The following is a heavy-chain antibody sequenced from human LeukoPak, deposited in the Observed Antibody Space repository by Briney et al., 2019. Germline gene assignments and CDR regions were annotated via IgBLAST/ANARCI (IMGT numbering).Heavy chain of an antibody. D-gene: IGHD3-9*01. CDR3: ARHSRTYYDILTGPYGGSFDY. V-gene: IGHV4-34*01. CDR2: VNYSGST. CDR1: GFTFSDYA. J-gene: IGHJ4*02. Sequence: GSLRLSCATSGFTFSDYAMSWIRQRPGKGLEWIGEVNYSGSTNYNPSLKSRVTISVDTSKNQFSLKVSSVTAADTAVYYCARHSRTYYDILTGPYGGSFDYWGQRTLVTVSS.